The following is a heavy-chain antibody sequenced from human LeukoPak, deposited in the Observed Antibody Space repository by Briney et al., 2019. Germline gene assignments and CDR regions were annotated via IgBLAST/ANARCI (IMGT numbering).Heavy chain of an antibody. CDR2: INHSGST. Sequence: PSETLSLTCAVYGGSFSGYYWSWIRQPPGKGLEWIGEINHSGSTNYNPSLKSRVTISVDTSKNQFSLKLSSVTAADTTVYYCARQTEGWFGDLLSYFDYWGQGILVTVSS. CDR1: GGSFSGYY. CDR3: ARQTEGWFGDLLSYFDY. J-gene: IGHJ4*02. D-gene: IGHD3-10*01. V-gene: IGHV4-34*01.